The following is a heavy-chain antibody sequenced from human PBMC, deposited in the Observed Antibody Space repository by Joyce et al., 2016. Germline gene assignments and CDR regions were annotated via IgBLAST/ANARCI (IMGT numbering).Heavy chain of an antibody. J-gene: IGHJ4*02. CDR1: GFTFSSYS. CDR3: ARSSYTNGIFDY. D-gene: IGHD2-8*01. V-gene: IGHV3-21*01. CDR2: LSRSSSYI. Sequence: EVQLVESGGGLVKPGGSLRLSCAASGFTFSSYSMSWVRQAPGKGLEWVSVLSRSSSYIKYTDSVKGRFTISRDNAKNSLYLQMNSLRVEDTAVYYCARSSYTNGIFDYWGQGTLVTVSS.